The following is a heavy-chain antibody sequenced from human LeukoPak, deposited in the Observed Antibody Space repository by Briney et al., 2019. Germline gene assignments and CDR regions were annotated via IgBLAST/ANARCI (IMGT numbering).Heavy chain of an antibody. CDR1: GGSISSSNW. CDR2: IYHSGST. D-gene: IGHD6-13*01. V-gene: IGHV4-4*02. Sequence: SETLSLTCAVSGGSISSSNWWSWVRQPPGKGLELIGEIYHSGSTNYNPSLKSRVTISIDKSKNQFSLKLSSVTAADTAVYYCARLAGYSSSRDAFDIWGQGTMVTVSS. CDR3: ARLAGYSSSRDAFDI. J-gene: IGHJ3*02.